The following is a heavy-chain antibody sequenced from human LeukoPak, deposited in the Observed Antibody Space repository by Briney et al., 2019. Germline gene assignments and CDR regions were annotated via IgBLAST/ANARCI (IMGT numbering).Heavy chain of an antibody. D-gene: IGHD2-2*01. J-gene: IGHJ5*02. CDR3: ARGPPSEVPGAPNWFDP. Sequence: PGGSLRLSCAASGFTFSDYYMSWIRQAPGKGLEWVSYISSSGSTIYYADPVKGRFTISRDNAKNSLYLQMNSLRAEDTAVYYCARGPPSEVPGAPNWFDPWGQGTLVTVSS. CDR1: GFTFSDYY. V-gene: IGHV3-11*04. CDR2: ISSSGSTI.